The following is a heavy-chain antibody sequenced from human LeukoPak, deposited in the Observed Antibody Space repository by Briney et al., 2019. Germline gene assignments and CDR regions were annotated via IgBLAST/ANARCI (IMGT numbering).Heavy chain of an antibody. D-gene: IGHD6-13*01. J-gene: IGHJ5*02. CDR2: ISGAGGST. Sequence: GGSLRLSCAASGFTFEDYAMHWVPHAPGEGPERVSLISGAGGSTYYADSVKCRFTISRDNSKNSLYLQMNSLRTEDTALYYCAKDRIAAAGTGEWNWFDPWGQGTLVTVSS. CDR1: GFTFEDYA. CDR3: AKDRIAAAGTGEWNWFDP. V-gene: IGHV3-43*02.